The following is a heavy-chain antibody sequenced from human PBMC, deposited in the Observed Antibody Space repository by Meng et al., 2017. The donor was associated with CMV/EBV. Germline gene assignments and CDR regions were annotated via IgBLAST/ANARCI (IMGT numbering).Heavy chain of an antibody. CDR1: GFTVSSNY. Sequence: GESLKISCAASGFTVSSNYMSWVRQAPGKGLEWVSVIYSGGSTYYADSVKGRFTISRDNSKNTLYLQMNSLRAEDTAVYYCASVHFGDYGMDYWGQGTLVTVSS. J-gene: IGHJ4*02. V-gene: IGHV3-53*05. D-gene: IGHD4-17*01. CDR2: IYSGGST. CDR3: ASVHFGDYGMDY.